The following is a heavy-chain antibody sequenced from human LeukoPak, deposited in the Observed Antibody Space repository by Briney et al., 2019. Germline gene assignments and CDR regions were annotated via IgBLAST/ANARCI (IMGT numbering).Heavy chain of an antibody. V-gene: IGHV4-59*01. CDR3: ARDLAAAGTIDP. D-gene: IGHD6-13*01. Sequence: SETLSLTCTVSGGSISSYYWSWIRQPPGKGLEWIGYIYYSGSTKYNPSLKSRVTISEDTSKSQFSLKLSSVTAADTAVYYCARDLAAAGTIDPWGQGTLVTVSS. CDR2: IYYSGST. CDR1: GGSISSYY. J-gene: IGHJ5*02.